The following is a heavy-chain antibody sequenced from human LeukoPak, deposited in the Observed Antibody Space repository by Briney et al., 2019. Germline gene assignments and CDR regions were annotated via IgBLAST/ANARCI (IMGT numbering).Heavy chain of an antibody. CDR1: GFTFSSYG. Sequence: GRSLRLSCAASGFTFSSYGMHWVRQAPGKGLEWVAVIWYDGSNKYYADSVKGRFTISRDNSKNTLYLQMNSLRAEDTAVYYCARDQEGYSSSWYTPEYWGQGTLVTVSS. V-gene: IGHV3-33*01. D-gene: IGHD6-13*01. CDR3: ARDQEGYSSSWYTPEY. CDR2: IWYDGSNK. J-gene: IGHJ4*02.